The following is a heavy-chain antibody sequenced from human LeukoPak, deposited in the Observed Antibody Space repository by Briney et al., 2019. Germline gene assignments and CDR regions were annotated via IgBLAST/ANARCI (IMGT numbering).Heavy chain of an antibody. J-gene: IGHJ4*02. CDR1: GFTFSTYS. D-gene: IGHD3-16*01. Sequence: GGSLRLSCAASGFTFSTYSMNWVRQAPGKGLEWVSYISSSGSTIYYADSVQGRFTISRDNAKNSLYLQMSSLRAEDTAVYYCARNDYNFDYWGQGTLVTVSS. CDR2: ISSSGSTI. V-gene: IGHV3-48*04. CDR3: ARNDYNFDY.